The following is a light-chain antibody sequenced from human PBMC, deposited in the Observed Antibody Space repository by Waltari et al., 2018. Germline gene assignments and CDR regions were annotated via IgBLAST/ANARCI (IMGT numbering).Light chain of an antibody. CDR2: ATS. V-gene: IGKV1-39*01. Sequence: DIQMTQSPSSLSASVGDSVIITCRASQSISRSLNWYHQKPGRAPKLLIHATSNLESGVPSRFGGSGSGTDFSITISSLQPEDFATYFCQQSYATPLTFGPGTKVDI. CDR1: QSISRS. CDR3: QQSYATPLT. J-gene: IGKJ3*01.